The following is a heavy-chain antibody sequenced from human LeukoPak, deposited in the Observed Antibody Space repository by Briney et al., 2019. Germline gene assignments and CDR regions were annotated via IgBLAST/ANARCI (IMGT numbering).Heavy chain of an antibody. CDR1: EFPFGTSG. V-gene: IGHV3-48*01. D-gene: IGHD4-23*01. Sequence: GGSPRLSCAASEFPFGTSGMNWFRQAPGKGLEWVSFIGSSSAPIYYADSVKGRFTISRDNAKNSLFLQMNSLRVDDTAIYYCGSRWFDWGQGTLVTVSS. CDR2: IGSSSAPI. CDR3: GSRWFD. J-gene: IGHJ4*02.